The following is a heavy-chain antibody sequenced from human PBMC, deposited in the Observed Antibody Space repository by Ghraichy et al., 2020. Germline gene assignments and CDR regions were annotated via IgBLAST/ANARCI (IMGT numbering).Heavy chain of an antibody. CDR2: INHSGST. Sequence: SETLSLTCAVYGGSFSGYYRSWIRQPPGKGLEWIGEINHSGSTNYNPSLKSRVTISVDTSKNQFSLKLSSVTAADTAVYYCASLYDTGGNFDYWGQGTLVTVSS. CDR1: GGSFSGYY. CDR3: ASLYDTGGNFDY. V-gene: IGHV4-34*01. D-gene: IGHD2-8*01. J-gene: IGHJ4*02.